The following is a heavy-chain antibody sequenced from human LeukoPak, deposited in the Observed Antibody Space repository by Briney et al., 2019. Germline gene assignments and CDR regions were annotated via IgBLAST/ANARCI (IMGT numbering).Heavy chain of an antibody. CDR2: ISASGGGT. V-gene: IGHV3-23*01. J-gene: IGHJ6*04. CDR1: GFTFSNYG. CDR3: ARKGLNYYYGMDV. D-gene: IGHD3-22*01. Sequence: GGSLRLSCAASGFTFSNYGMSWVRQAPGQGLEWVSAISASGGGTYYADSVKGRFTISRDNSKNTLYLQMNSLRAEDTAVYYCARKGLNYYYGMDVWGKGTTVTVSS.